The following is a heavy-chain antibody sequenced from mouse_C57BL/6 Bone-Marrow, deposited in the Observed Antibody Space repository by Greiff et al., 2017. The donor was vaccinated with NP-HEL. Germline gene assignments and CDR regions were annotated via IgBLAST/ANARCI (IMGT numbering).Heavy chain of an antibody. Sequence: EVQLQQSGAELVRPGASVKLSCTASGFNIKDDYMHWVKQRPEQGLEWIGWIDPENGDTEYASKFQGKATITADTSSNTAYLQLSSLTSEDTAVYYCTRDSNYDYWGQGTTLTVSS. CDR2: IDPENGDT. J-gene: IGHJ2*01. CDR1: GFNIKDDY. V-gene: IGHV14-4*01. D-gene: IGHD2-5*01. CDR3: TRDSNYDY.